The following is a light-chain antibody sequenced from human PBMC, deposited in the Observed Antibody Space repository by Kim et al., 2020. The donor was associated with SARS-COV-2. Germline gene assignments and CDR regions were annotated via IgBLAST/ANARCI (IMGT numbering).Light chain of an antibody. CDR3: QQYGSSPLMYT. Sequence: EIVLTQSPGTLSLSPGERATLSCRASQSVSSDYLAWYQQRPGQAPRLLIYGASSRATGIPDRFSGSGSGTDFTLTINRLEPEDFAVYYCQQYGSSPLMYTFGQGTKLEIK. CDR2: GAS. V-gene: IGKV3-20*01. J-gene: IGKJ2*01. CDR1: QSVSSDY.